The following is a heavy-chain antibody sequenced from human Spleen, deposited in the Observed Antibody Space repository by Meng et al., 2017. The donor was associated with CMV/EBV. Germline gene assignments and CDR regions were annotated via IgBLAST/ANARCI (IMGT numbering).Heavy chain of an antibody. CDR1: GSISSSSYS. J-gene: IGHJ4*02. D-gene: IGHD6-6*01. V-gene: IGHV4-39*07. CDR2: IYYSGST. CDR3: ARDQGYSSSSGPYFDY. Sequence: GSISSSSYSWGWIRQPPGKGLEWIGSIYYSGSTYYNPSLKSRVTISVDTSKNQFSLKLSSVTAADTAVYYCARDQGYSSSSGPYFDYWGQGTLVTVSS.